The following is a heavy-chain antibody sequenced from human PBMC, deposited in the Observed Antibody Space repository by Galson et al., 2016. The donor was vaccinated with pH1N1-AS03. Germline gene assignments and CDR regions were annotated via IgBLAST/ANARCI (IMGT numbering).Heavy chain of an antibody. CDR3: ARVYYYGSAGSYSLDY. CDR2: TSSDGSNK. J-gene: IGHJ4*02. Sequence: SLRLSCAASGLTLSTYAMHWVRQAPGRGLEWVAVTSSDGSNKYYADSVRGRFTISRDNAKNTLYLQMSSLRAEDTAVYYCARVYYYGSAGSYSLDYWGQGTLVTVSS. CDR1: GLTLSTYA. D-gene: IGHD3-10*01. V-gene: IGHV3-30*04.